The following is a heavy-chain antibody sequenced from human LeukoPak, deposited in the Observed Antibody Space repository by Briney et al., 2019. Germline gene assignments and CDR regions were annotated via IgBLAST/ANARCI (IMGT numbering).Heavy chain of an antibody. J-gene: IGHJ3*02. CDR1: GYTFTSYG. Sequence: GASVKVSCKASGYTFTSYGISWVRQAPGQGLEWVGWISAYNGNTNYAQKLQGRVTMTTDTSTSTAYMELRSLRSDDTAVYYCAREYNWNDRGDAFDIWGQGTMVTVSS. CDR3: AREYNWNDRGDAFDI. D-gene: IGHD1-1*01. CDR2: ISAYNGNT. V-gene: IGHV1-18*01.